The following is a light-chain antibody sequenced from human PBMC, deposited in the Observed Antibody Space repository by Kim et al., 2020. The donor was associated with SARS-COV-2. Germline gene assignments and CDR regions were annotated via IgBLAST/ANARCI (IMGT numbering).Light chain of an antibody. J-gene: IGKJ4*01. CDR1: QMISGY. CDR3: QQRNNWPFT. V-gene: IGKV3-11*01. CDR2: NAS. Sequence: VSPGERATPACRASQMISGYLSWYQQKPGQAPRLFIVNASQRATGIPARFSGSWSGTDFTLTISSLEPEDFAVYYCQQRNNWPFTFGEGTKVDIK.